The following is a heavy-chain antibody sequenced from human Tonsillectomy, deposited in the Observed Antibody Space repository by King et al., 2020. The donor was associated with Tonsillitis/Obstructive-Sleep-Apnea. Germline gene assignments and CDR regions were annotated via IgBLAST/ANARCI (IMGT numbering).Heavy chain of an antibody. J-gene: IGHJ4*02. CDR2: ISHGGST. V-gene: IGHV4-34*01. CDR1: GGSLSDFY. CDR3: AVGNSPFDY. D-gene: IGHD4-23*01. Sequence: VQLQQWGAGLLKPSETLSLTCAVSGGSLSDFYWSWLRQPPGQGLEWIGDISHGGSTSYNPSLKSRVTISVDTSKKQFSLNLRSVTAADTAVYYCAVGNSPFDYWGQGTLATVSS.